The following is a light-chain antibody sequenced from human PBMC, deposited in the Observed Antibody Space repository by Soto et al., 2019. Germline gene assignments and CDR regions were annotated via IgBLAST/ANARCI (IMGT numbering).Light chain of an antibody. CDR1: QGVSSSY. Sequence: IVLTQSPGTLSLSPGERATLSCRLSQGVSSSYFAWYEQEPGRAPRLLIYGTSSRATGIPDRFSGSRSGTDFTLTISRLEPEDFAVYYCQHYGYPQWTFGPGTKVDI. V-gene: IGKV3-20*01. J-gene: IGKJ1*01. CDR3: QHYGYPQWT. CDR2: GTS.